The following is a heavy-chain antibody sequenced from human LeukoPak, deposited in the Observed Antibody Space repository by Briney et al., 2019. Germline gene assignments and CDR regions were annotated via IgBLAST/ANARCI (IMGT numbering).Heavy chain of an antibody. CDR2: IYSGGST. CDR3: ARVPRSSGWTYFDY. D-gene: IGHD6-19*01. J-gene: IGHJ4*02. CDR1: GFTVSSNY. V-gene: IGHV3-66*01. Sequence: GGSLRLSCAASGFTVSSNYMSWVRQAPGEGLEWVSVIYSGGSTYYADSVKGRFTISRDNSKNTLYLQMNSLRAEDTAEYYCARVPRSSGWTYFDYWGQGTLVTVSS.